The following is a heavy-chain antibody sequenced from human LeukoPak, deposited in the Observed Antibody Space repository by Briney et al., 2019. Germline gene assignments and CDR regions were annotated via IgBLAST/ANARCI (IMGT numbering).Heavy chain of an antibody. CDR3: ARLPVGSEPAY. Sequence: SETLSLTCTVSGDSITSFYWSWIRQPPGKGLEWIGLIFHSGTTDYTPSLKTRVTMSIDTSKIQFSLNLSSVTASDTAVYYCARLPVGSEPAYWGPGTLVTVSS. CDR1: GDSITSFY. CDR2: IFHSGTT. V-gene: IGHV4-59*08. J-gene: IGHJ4*02. D-gene: IGHD6-19*01.